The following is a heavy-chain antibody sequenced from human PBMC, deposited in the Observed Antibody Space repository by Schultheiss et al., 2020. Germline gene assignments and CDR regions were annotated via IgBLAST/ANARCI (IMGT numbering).Heavy chain of an antibody. CDR1: GFTFSSYG. J-gene: IGHJ3*02. D-gene: IGHD3-22*01. CDR3: TTDLAKYYYDSSGYYYGGGDAFDI. CDR2: ISWNSGSI. V-gene: IGHV3-9*01. Sequence: GGSLRLSCAASGFTFSSYGMHWVRQAPGKGLEWVSGISWNSGSIGYADSVKGRFTISRDNAKNSLFLQMNSLKTEDTAVYYCTTDLAKYYYDSSGYYYGGGDAFDIWGQGTMVTVSS.